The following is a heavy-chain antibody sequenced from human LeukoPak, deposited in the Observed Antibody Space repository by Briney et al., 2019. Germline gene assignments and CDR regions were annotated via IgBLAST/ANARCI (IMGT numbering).Heavy chain of an antibody. CDR1: GGSITSGGYS. CDR3: ARGPYSYGPNFDY. V-gene: IGHV4-30-2*01. D-gene: IGHD5-18*01. CDR2: IFHNGNT. J-gene: IGHJ4*02. Sequence: SETLSLTCAVSGGSITSGGYSWSWIRQPPGKGLEWIGYIFHNGNTNYNLSLKSRVTISIDRSKNQFSLELSSVTAADTAVYYCARGPYSYGPNFDYWGQGNLVTVSA.